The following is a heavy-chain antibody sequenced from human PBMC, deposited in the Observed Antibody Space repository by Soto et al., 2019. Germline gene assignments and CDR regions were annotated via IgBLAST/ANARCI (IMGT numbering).Heavy chain of an antibody. J-gene: IGHJ3*02. CDR3: ARAFSGSYSFHI. CDR2: IYYSGST. V-gene: IGHV4-59*01. D-gene: IGHD1-26*01. CDR1: SGFISSYY. Sequence: QVQLQESGPGLVKPSETLSLTCTVSSGFISSYYWSWIRQPPGKGLEWIGYIYYSGSTNYHPSLKSRVTISVDTSKNQFSLKLSSVTAADTAVYSCARAFSGSYSFHIWGQGTMVTVSS.